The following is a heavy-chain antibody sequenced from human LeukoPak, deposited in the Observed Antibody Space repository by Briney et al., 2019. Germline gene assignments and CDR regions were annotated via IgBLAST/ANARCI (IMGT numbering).Heavy chain of an antibody. CDR3: ARDAFSSGNYFFDY. V-gene: IGHV4-59*01. Sequence: SETLSLTCTVSGGSISSYYWSWIRQPPGKGLEWIGYIYHSGSTNYNPSLKSRVTISVDTSKNQFSLKLSSVTAADTAVYYCARDAFSSGNYFFDYWGQETLVTVSS. D-gene: IGHD3-22*01. CDR1: GGSISSYY. J-gene: IGHJ4*02. CDR2: IYHSGST.